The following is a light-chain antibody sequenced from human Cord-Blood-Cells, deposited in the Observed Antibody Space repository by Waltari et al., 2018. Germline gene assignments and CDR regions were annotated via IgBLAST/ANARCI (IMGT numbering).Light chain of an antibody. J-gene: IGLJ3*02. CDR3: LSADSSGV. Sequence: SSELTQPPSVSVSLGQMARITCSGAALPKKYAYWYQQKPGQFPVLVIYKDSERPSGIPERFSGSSSGTIVTLTISGVQAEDEADYYCLSADSSGVFGGGTKLTVL. CDR1: ALPKKY. CDR2: KDS. V-gene: IGLV3-16*01.